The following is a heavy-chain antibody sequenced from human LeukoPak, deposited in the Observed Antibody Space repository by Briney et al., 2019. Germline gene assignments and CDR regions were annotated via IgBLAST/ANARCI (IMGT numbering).Heavy chain of an antibody. CDR1: GYSFTSYW. Sequence: GESLQISCKGSGYSFTSYWIGWVRQMPGKGLEWMGIIYPGDSDTRYSPSFQGQVTISADKSISTAYLQWSSLKASDTAVYYCARRVRYFDWLFFDYWGQGTLVTVSS. CDR3: ARRVRYFDWLFFDY. CDR2: IYPGDSDT. J-gene: IGHJ4*02. V-gene: IGHV5-51*01. D-gene: IGHD3-9*01.